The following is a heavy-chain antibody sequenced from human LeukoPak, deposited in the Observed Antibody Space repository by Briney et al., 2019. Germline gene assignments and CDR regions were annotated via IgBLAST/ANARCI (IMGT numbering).Heavy chain of an antibody. CDR1: GYTFTGYY. CDR2: INPNSGGT. Sequence: GASVKVSCRASGYTFTGYYMHWVRQAPGQGLEWMGRINPNSGGTNYAQKFQGRVTMTRDTSISTAYMELSRLRSDDTAVYYCARDTIFGAFDIWGQGTMVTVSS. CDR3: ARDTIFGAFDI. V-gene: IGHV1-2*06. D-gene: IGHD3-3*01. J-gene: IGHJ3*02.